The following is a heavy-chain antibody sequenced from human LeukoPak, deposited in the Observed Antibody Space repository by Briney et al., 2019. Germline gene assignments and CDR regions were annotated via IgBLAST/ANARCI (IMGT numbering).Heavy chain of an antibody. D-gene: IGHD3-10*01. CDR1: GGSLSSYY. CDR2: IYYSGST. J-gene: IGHJ5*02. CDR3: ARTRIRGEGWFDP. Sequence: SETLSLTCTVSGGSLSSYYWIWTRQPPGKGLEWIGYIYYSGSTYYNPSLKSRVTMSVDTSKNQFSLKLSSVTAVDTAVYYCARTRIRGEGWFDPWGQGTLVTVSS. V-gene: IGHV4-59*04.